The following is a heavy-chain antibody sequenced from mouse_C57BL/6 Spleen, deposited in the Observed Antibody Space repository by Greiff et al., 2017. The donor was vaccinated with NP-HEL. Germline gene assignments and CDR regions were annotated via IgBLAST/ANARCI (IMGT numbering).Heavy chain of an antibody. CDR2: INPSSGYT. Sequence: VKLQQSGAELARPGASVKMSCKASGYTFTSYTMHWVKQRPGQGLEWIGYINPSSGYTKYNQKFKDTATLTAAKSSRTAYMQLSSLTSEDSAVYYCAKRDYGGSYGVDYWGQGTTLTVSS. V-gene: IGHV1-4*01. D-gene: IGHD1-1*01. J-gene: IGHJ2*01. CDR1: GYTFTSYT. CDR3: AKRDYGGSYGVDY.